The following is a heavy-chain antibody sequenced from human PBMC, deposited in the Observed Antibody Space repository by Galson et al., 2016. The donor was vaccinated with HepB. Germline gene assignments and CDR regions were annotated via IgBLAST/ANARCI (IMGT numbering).Heavy chain of an antibody. V-gene: IGHV4-39*01. D-gene: IGHD5-12*01. CDR2: VYYSGST. CDR3: ARHAFGWVRPRFYFDC. CDR1: GGSISSTPEY. Sequence: SETLSLTCNVSGGSISSTPEYWGWIRQSPGKGLEWIGAVYYSGSTFYNPSLKNRVTISVDTSRNQFSLKLSSVTAADTAVYYCARHAFGWVRPRFYFDCWGQGTLVTVSS. J-gene: IGHJ4*02.